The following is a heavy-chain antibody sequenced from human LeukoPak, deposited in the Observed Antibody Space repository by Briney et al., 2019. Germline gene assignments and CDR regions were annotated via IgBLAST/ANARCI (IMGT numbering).Heavy chain of an antibody. D-gene: IGHD2-15*01. J-gene: IGHJ6*01. CDR2: ISSSSSYI. CDR3: ARGSEGYCSGGGCYYGMDV. V-gene: IGHV3-21*01. CDR1: GFTFSSYT. Sequence: GGSLRLSCAASGFTFSSYTMNWVRQAPGKGLEWVSYISSSSSYIYYADSVKGRFTISRDNAENSLYLQMNSLGAEDTAVYYCARGSEGYCSGGGCYYGMDVWGQGTTVTVSS.